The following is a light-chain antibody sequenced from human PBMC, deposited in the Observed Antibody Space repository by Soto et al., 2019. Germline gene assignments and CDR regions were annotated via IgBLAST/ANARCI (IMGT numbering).Light chain of an antibody. CDR1: QSISSY. V-gene: IGKV1-39*01. CDR3: QQSYSFRRT. Sequence: DIQMTQSPSSLSASVGDRVTITCRASQSISSYLNWYQQKPGKAPKLLIYAASSLQSGVPSRFSGSGSGTDFTLTISSLQPEDFATYYCQQSYSFRRTFGQGTKVEIK. CDR2: AAS. J-gene: IGKJ1*01.